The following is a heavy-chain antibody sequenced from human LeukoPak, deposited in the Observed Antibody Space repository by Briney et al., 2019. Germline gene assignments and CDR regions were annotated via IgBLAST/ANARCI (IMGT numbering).Heavy chain of an antibody. CDR3: ARVGDYVPKNWFDP. V-gene: IGHV4-31*03. CDR1: GGSISSGGYY. CDR2: IYYSGST. J-gene: IGHJ5*02. Sequence: PSETLSLTCTVSGGSISSGGYYWSWIRQHPGKGLEWIGYIYYSGSTYYNPSLKSRVTISVDTSKNQFSLKLSSVTAADTAVYYCARVGDYVPKNWFDPWGQGTLVTVSS. D-gene: IGHD4-17*01.